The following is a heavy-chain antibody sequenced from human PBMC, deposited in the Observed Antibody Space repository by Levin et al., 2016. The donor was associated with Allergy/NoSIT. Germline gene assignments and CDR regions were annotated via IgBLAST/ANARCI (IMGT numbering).Heavy chain of an antibody. Sequence: WVRQAPGQGLEWMGIINPSGGSTSYAQKFQGRVTMTRDTSTSTVYMELSSLRSEDTAVYYCARDIVVSSSWYVDYYYGMDVWGQGTTVTVSS. D-gene: IGHD6-13*01. J-gene: IGHJ6*02. CDR3: ARDIVVSSSWYVDYYYGMDV. CDR2: INPSGGST. V-gene: IGHV1-46*01.